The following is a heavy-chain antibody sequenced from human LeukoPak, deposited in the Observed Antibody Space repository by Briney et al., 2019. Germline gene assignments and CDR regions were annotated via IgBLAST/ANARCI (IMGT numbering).Heavy chain of an antibody. V-gene: IGHV1-69*05. Sequence: GSSVKVSCKASGGNFRNYGFHWVRQAPGQGLEWMGGMLPIFGTANYAQKFQGRVTMTRNTSISTAYMELSSLRSEDTAVYYCARADLSSWYYFDYWGQGTLVTVSS. CDR2: MLPIFGTA. CDR1: GGNFRNYG. CDR3: ARADLSSWYYFDY. D-gene: IGHD6-13*01. J-gene: IGHJ4*02.